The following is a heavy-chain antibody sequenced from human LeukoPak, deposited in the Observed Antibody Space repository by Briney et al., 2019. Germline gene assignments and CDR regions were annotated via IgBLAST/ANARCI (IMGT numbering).Heavy chain of an antibody. CDR1: GYTLTELS. Sequence: ASVKVSCKVSGYTLTELSMHWVRQAPGQGLEWMGWISAYNGNTNYAQKLQGRVTMTTDTSTSTAYMELRSLRSDDTAVYYCARDWGYGDLQYFQHWGQGTLVTVSS. J-gene: IGHJ1*01. D-gene: IGHD4-17*01. V-gene: IGHV1-18*01. CDR2: ISAYNGNT. CDR3: ARDWGYGDLQYFQH.